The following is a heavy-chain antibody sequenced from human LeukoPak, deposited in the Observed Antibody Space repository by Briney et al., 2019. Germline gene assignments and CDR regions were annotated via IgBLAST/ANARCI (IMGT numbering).Heavy chain of an antibody. CDR1: GFSFSSYR. CDR3: ARDLGTRKSIAFAD. CDR2: ISSNNGYI. D-gene: IGHD6-6*01. V-gene: IGHV3-21*01. J-gene: IGHJ4*02. Sequence: GGSLRLSCAASGFSFSSYRMNWVRQAPWKGLEWVASISSNNGYIYYADSVKGRFTISRDNGENSLHLQMNSLRAEDAAVYYCARDLGTRKSIAFADWGQGTLVTVSS.